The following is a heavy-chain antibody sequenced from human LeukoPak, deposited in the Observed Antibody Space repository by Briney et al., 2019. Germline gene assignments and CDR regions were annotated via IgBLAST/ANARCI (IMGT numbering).Heavy chain of an antibody. CDR3: TREDTAAAGDYYYYYMDV. CDR1: GFTFSSYS. V-gene: IGHV3-21*03. CDR2: ISSSSSYI. D-gene: IGHD6-13*01. J-gene: IGHJ6*03. Sequence: AGGSLRLSCAASGFTFSSYSMNWVRQAPGKGLEWVSSISSSSSYIYYADSVKGRFTISRDNAKNSLYLQMNSLNTEDTAVYYCTREDTAAAGDYYYYYMDVWGKGTTVTVSS.